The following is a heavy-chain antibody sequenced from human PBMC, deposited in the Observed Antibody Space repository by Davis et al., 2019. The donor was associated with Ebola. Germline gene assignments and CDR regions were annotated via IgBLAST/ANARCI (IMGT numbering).Heavy chain of an antibody. CDR2: IYYSGST. D-gene: IGHD2-15*01. CDR3: ARQVAEDIVVVVAATDCFDY. Sequence: SETLSLTCSVSGGSISSYYWSWIRQPPGKGLEWIGSIYYSGSTYYNPSLKSRVTISVDTSKNQFSLKLSSVTAADTAVYYCARQVAEDIVVVVAATDCFDYWGQGTLVTVSS. V-gene: IGHV4-59*05. CDR1: GGSISSYY. J-gene: IGHJ4*02.